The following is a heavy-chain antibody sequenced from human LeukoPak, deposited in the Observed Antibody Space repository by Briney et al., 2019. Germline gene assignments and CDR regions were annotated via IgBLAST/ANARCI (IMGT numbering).Heavy chain of an antibody. D-gene: IGHD2-2*01. CDR2: INPNSGGT. Sequence: ASVKVSCKASGYTFTGYYMHWVRQAPGQGLEWMGWINPNSGGTNYAQKFQGRVSMTRDTSISTAYMELSRLRSDATAVYYCAKAWTYQLLAPHDAFDIWGQGTMVTVSS. CDR1: GYTFTGYY. CDR3: AKAWTYQLLAPHDAFDI. J-gene: IGHJ3*02. V-gene: IGHV1-2*02.